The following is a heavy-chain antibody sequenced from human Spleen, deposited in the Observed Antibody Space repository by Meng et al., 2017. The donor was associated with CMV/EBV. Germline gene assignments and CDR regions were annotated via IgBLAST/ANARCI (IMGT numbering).Heavy chain of an antibody. J-gene: IGHJ4*02. CDR3: ARQGSPGIWYNGVDY. D-gene: IGHD1-14*01. CDR1: GSLIISSSYY. V-gene: IGHV4-39*01. CDR2: VYYDGNT. Sequence: SGSLIISSSYYWGWIRQPPGKGLEWIGNVYYDGNTNFNPSLKSRVSISIDASINEFSLRLRSVTAADTAVYYCARQGSPGIWYNGVDYWGQGALVTVSS.